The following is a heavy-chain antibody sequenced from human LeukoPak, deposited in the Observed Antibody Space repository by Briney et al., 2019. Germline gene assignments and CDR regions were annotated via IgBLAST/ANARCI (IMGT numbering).Heavy chain of an antibody. V-gene: IGHV3-7*01. CDR3: ARDIPRGSTHLDF. D-gene: IGHD1-26*01. CDR1: GVTFVKYW. J-gene: IGHJ4*02. Sequence: GGSLRLSCEASGVTFVKYWMSWVRQAPGKGPEWVANMNQDGSEKYYVDSVKGRFTISRDNAKNSLYLQMDILRVEDTAVYYCARDIPRGSTHLDFWGQGTLVTVSA. CDR2: MNQDGSEK.